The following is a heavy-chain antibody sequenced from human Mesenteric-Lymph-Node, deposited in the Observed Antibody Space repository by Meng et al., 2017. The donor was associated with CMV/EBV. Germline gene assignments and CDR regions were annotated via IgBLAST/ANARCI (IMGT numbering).Heavy chain of an antibody. V-gene: IGHV3-11*01. CDR2: ISTSGSIV. CDR1: GASISSSTYY. CDR3: AREYWNYNWFDP. D-gene: IGHD2/OR15-2a*01. Sequence: GGSLRLSCTVSGASISSSTYYWGWIRQSPGKGLEWISFISTSGSIVNYADSVKGRFTISRDNAKNSLYLQMNSLRADDTAVYYCAREYWNYNWFDPWGQGTLVTVSS. J-gene: IGHJ5*02.